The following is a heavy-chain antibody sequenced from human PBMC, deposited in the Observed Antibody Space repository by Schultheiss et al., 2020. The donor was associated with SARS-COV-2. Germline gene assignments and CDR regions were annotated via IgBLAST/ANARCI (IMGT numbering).Heavy chain of an antibody. D-gene: IGHD2-21*02. J-gene: IGHJ5*02. V-gene: IGHV4-4*07. CDR2: IYTSGST. CDR1: GGSFSGYY. Sequence: SETLSLTCAVYGGSFSGYYWSWIRQPAGKGLEWIGRIYTSGSTNYNPSLKSRVTISVDTSKNQFSLKLSSVTAADTAVYYCARDFSSRTYCGGDCYSGGWFDPWGQGTLVTVSS. CDR3: ARDFSSRTYCGGDCYSGGWFDP.